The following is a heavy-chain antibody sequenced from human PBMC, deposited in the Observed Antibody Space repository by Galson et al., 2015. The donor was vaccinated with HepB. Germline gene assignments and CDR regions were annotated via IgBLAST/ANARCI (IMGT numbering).Heavy chain of an antibody. D-gene: IGHD6-6*01. Sequence: SLRLSCAASGFTFSSYAMHWVRQAPGKGLEWVAVISYDGSNKYYADSVKGRFTISRDNSKNTLYLQMNSLRAEDTAVYYCAREFEDISSSSQYGYWGQGTLVTVSS. J-gene: IGHJ4*02. V-gene: IGHV3-30-3*01. CDR2: ISYDGSNK. CDR3: AREFEDISSSSQYGY. CDR1: GFTFSSYA.